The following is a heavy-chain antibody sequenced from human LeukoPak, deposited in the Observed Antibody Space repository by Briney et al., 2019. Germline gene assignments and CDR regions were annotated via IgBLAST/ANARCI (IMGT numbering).Heavy chain of an antibody. J-gene: IGHJ5*02. CDR1: GPSISGYY. V-gene: IGHV4-59*01. CDR2: IYDTGRY. CDR3: AGNRNALGDVNWLDP. Sequence: SETLSLTCTVSGPSISGYYCKWVRQSPGGGREWIAFIYDTGRYNYHPSRRSRVTISVDTSKSQFSLKLKSVTAADTAVYYCAGNRNALGDVNWLDPWGQGTLVTVSS.